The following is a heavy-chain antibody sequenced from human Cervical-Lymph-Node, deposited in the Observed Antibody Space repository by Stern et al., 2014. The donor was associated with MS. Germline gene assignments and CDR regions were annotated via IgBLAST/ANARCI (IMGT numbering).Heavy chain of an antibody. Sequence: QVQLQESGPGLVKPSGTLSLTCAVSGASISSDHWWSWVRQPPGKGLEWIAEGHRSGRTNYNPSLKSRVTISADKSKNQFFLTVTSVTAADTAVYYCARGMIRWGQGTLVTVS. CDR1: GASISSDHW. D-gene: IGHD3-16*01. CDR3: ARGMIR. J-gene: IGHJ4*02. V-gene: IGHV4-4*02. CDR2: GHRSGRT.